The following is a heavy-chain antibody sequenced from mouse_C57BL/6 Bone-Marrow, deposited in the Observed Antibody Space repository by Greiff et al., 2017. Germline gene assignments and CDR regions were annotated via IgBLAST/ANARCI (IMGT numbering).Heavy chain of an antibody. J-gene: IGHJ4*01. Sequence: QVQLQQPGAELVKPGASVKMSCKASGYTFTSYWITWVKQRPGQGLEWIGDLYPGSGSTNYNEKFKSKATLTVDTSSSTAYMQLSSLTSEDSAVYYCARSGRDYAMDYWGQGTSVTVSS. D-gene: IGHD1-1*01. CDR2: LYPGSGST. CDR1: GYTFTSYW. V-gene: IGHV1-55*01. CDR3: ARSGRDYAMDY.